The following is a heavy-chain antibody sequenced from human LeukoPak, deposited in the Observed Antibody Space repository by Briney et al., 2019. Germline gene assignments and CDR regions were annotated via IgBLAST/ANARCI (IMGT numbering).Heavy chain of an antibody. Sequence: SDTLSLTCAVYGGSLSGYYWSWIRQSPEKGLEWIGEINHSGGINYNPSLKSRLTISVDTSKSQFSLMLRSVTVADTAVYYCARGQKSIAVAGIWRYWGQGTLVTVSS. D-gene: IGHD6-19*01. J-gene: IGHJ4*02. CDR1: GGSLSGYY. CDR3: ARGQKSIAVAGIWRY. CDR2: INHSGGI. V-gene: IGHV4-34*01.